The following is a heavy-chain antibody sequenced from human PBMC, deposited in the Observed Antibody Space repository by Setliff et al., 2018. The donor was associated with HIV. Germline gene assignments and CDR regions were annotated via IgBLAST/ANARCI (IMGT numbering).Heavy chain of an antibody. Sequence: ASVKVSCKAPGYTFTNYFMHWVRQAPGEGLEWVGRVDPEDGETRYAMKFQGSVTISADTSTDTTYLSLTSLRSQDTAVYYCATVRIVGATEFDYWGQGTVVTVSS. CDR1: GYTFTNYF. CDR3: ATVRIVGATEFDY. CDR2: VDPEDGET. V-gene: IGHV1-69-2*01. D-gene: IGHD1-26*01. J-gene: IGHJ4*02.